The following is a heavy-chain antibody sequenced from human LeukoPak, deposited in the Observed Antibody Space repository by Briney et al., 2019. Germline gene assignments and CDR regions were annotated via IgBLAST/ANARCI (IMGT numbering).Heavy chain of an antibody. CDR3: ARGGGRYSVDY. V-gene: IGHV1-2*02. CDR1: GYTFIDYY. J-gene: IGHJ4*02. D-gene: IGHD1-26*01. Sequence: GASVKVSCKASGYTFIDYYMHWVRQAPGQGLEWIGWISPNSGGTKYVQKFQGRVTMTRDTSITTVYMELSGLSFDDTAVYYCARGGGRYSVDYWGQGTLVIVS. CDR2: ISPNSGGT.